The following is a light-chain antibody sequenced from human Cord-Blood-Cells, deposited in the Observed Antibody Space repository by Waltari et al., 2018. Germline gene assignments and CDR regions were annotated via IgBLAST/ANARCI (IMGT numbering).Light chain of an antibody. CDR1: QSVSSY. J-gene: IGKJ1*01. CDR2: DAS. V-gene: IGKV3-11*01. CDR3: QQRSNWPRT. Sequence: ELVLTQSPATLSLSPGERATLSCRASQSVSSYLAWYQQEPGQAPRLLIYDASNRATGIPARFSGSGSGTDFTLTISSLEPEDFAVYYCQQRSNWPRTFGQGTKVEIK.